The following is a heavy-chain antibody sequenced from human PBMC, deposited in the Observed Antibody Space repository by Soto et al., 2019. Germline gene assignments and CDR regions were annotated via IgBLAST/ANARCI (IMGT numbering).Heavy chain of an antibody. CDR2: IKKDESKK. CDR3: ARDVSPGSGPYYLDAFDM. CDR1: GFTFSDYW. J-gene: IGHJ3*02. D-gene: IGHD3-22*01. V-gene: IGHV3-7*05. Sequence: EVQLVESGGGLVQPGESLRLSCAASGFTFSDYWMTWVRQAPGKGLEWVANIKKDESKKSYLDSVRGRFTISIDNARNSLYLQMDSLRAEDTALYYCARDVSPGSGPYYLDAFDMLGQGTMVTVSS.